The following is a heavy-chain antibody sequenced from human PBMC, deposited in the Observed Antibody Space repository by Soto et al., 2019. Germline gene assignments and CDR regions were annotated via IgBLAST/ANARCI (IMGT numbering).Heavy chain of an antibody. CDR3: ARSILTGYYTYAFDI. Sequence: GGSLRLSCAASGFTFSDHYMDWVRQAPGKGLEWVGRTRNKANSYTTEYAASVKGRFTISRDDSKNSLYLQMNSLKTEDTAVYYCARSILTGYYTYAFDIWGQGTMVTVSS. V-gene: IGHV3-72*01. J-gene: IGHJ3*02. CDR1: GFTFSDHY. D-gene: IGHD3-9*01. CDR2: TRNKANSYTT.